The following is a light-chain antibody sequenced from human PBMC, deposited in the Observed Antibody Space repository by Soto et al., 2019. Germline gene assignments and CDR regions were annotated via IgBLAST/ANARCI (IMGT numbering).Light chain of an antibody. V-gene: IGKV3-11*01. CDR2: GVS. CDR1: QNISTY. J-gene: IGKJ1*01. CDR3: QQRTNSTPWP. Sequence: EIVLTQSPATLSLSPGEGGSLSCRASQNISTYLAWYQQRPGQVPILLIYGVSKRAPVIPARFSGSWSGTAFTFTVSGLETQDFATSCGQQRTNSTPWPFGQG.